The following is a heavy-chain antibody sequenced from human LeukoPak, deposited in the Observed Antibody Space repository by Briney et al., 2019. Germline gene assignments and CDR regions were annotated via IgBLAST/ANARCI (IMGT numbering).Heavy chain of an antibody. D-gene: IGHD3-3*01. CDR2: INPNSGGT. Sequence: ASVKVSCKASGYTFTVYYMHWVRQAPGQGLEWMGRINPNSGGTNYSQKFQGRVTMTRDTSISTAYMELSRLRSDDTAVYYCARDLEAPTIFGVVPANYYYYGMDVWGQGTTVTVSS. J-gene: IGHJ6*02. V-gene: IGHV1-2*06. CDR3: ARDLEAPTIFGVVPANYYYYGMDV. CDR1: GYTFTVYY.